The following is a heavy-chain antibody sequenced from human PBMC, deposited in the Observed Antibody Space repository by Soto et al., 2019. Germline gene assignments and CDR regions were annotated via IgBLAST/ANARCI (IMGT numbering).Heavy chain of an antibody. Sequence: SVKVSCKASGYTFTGYYMHWVRQAPGQGLEWMGWINPNSGGTNYAQMFQGWVTMTRDTSISTAYMELSRLRSDDTAVYYCARDRSVDILTGYYTFGFLDVWGKGTTVTVSS. CDR2: INPNSGGT. V-gene: IGHV1-2*04. CDR3: ARDRSVDILTGYYTFGFLDV. CDR1: GYTFTGYY. J-gene: IGHJ6*04. D-gene: IGHD3-9*01.